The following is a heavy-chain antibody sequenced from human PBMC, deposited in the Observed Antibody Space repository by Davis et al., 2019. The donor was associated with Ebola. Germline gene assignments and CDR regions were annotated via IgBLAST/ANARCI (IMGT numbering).Heavy chain of an antibody. CDR3: ARAVFYYYYGMDV. Sequence: MPSETLSLTCTVSGGSISSSSYYWGWIRQPPGKGLEWIGSIYYSGSTYYNPSLKSRVTISVDTSKNQFSLTLSSVTAEDTAVYYCARAVFYYYYGMDVWGQGTTVTVSS. J-gene: IGHJ6*02. V-gene: IGHV4-39*01. CDR1: GGSISSSSYY. D-gene: IGHD3-3*01. CDR2: IYYSGST.